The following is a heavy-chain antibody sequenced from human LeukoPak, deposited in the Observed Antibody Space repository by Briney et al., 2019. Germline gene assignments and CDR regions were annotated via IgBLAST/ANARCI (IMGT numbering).Heavy chain of an antibody. D-gene: IGHD3-3*01. CDR3: ARGFGVVINYYGMDV. V-gene: IGHV4-34*01. J-gene: IGHJ6*02. Sequence: SETLSLTCAVYGGSFSGYYWSWIRQPPGKGLEWIGEINHSGSTNYNPSLKSRVTISVDTSKNQFSLKLSSVTAADTAVCYCARGFGVVINYYGMDVWGQGTTVTVSS. CDR2: INHSGST. CDR1: GGSFSGYY.